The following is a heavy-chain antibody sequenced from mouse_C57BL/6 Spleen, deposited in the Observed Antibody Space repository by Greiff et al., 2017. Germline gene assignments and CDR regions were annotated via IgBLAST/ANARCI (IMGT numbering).Heavy chain of an antibody. CDR2: IDPEDGET. J-gene: IGHJ1*03. V-gene: IGHV14-2*01. CDR1: GFNIKDYY. D-gene: IGHD2-4*01. Sequence: EVQLVESGAELVKPGASVKLSCTASGFNIKDYYMHWVKQRTEQGLEWIGRIDPEDGETKYAPKFQGKATITADTSSNTAYLQLSSLTSEDTAVYYCARGYDYDLSYGYFDVWGTGTTVTVSS. CDR3: ARGYDYDLSYGYFDV.